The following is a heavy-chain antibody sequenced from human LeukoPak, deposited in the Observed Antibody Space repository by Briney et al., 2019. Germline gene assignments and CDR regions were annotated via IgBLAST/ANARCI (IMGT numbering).Heavy chain of an antibody. V-gene: IGHV3-48*01. D-gene: IGHD3-22*01. CDR3: AKEGDNTGYRYFDD. J-gene: IGHJ4*02. CDR1: GFKLIGYS. Sequence: GGSLRLSCAASGFKLIGYSMNWVRQAPGKGLEGVSYINSSSGTIIYADSVKGRFTISRDKAKNSLYLQMNSLRAEDTAVYYCAKEGDNTGYRYFDDWGQGTLVTVSS. CDR2: INSSSGTI.